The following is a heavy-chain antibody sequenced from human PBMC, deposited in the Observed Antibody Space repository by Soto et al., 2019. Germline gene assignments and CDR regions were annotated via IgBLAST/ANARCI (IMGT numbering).Heavy chain of an antibody. D-gene: IGHD4-17*01. Sequence: PGESLKISCVGSGFSFSRYTVGWVRQVPGKGLEWMGVIHPGDSDTIYSPSFQGQVTISADKSISTAYLQWSSLKASDTAMYYCTLSYGDSYYYYYGMDVWGQGNTVTVSS. CDR3: TLSYGDSYYYYYGMDV. J-gene: IGHJ6*02. CDR1: GFSFSRYT. CDR2: IHPGDSDT. V-gene: IGHV5-51*01.